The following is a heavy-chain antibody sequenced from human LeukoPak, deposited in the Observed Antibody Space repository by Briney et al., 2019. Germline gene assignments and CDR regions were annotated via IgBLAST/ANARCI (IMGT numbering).Heavy chain of an antibody. CDR2: INHSGST. D-gene: IGHD3-10*02. Sequence: SETLSLTCAVYGGSFSGYYWSWIRQPPGKGLEWIGEINHSGSTNYNPSLKSRVTISVDTSKNQFSLKLSSVTAADTAVYYCARHVHSTYYFDYWGQGTLVTVSS. CDR1: GGSFSGYY. J-gene: IGHJ4*02. CDR3: ARHVHSTYYFDY. V-gene: IGHV4-34*01.